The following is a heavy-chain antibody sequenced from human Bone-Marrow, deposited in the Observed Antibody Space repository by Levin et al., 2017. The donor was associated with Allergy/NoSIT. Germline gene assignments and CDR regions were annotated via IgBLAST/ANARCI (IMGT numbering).Heavy chain of an antibody. CDR1: GFTFRHFA. CDR2: ISASGGST. V-gene: IGHV3-23*01. J-gene: IGHJ1*01. CDR3: AKGEGGGWYRGFFQQ. D-gene: IGHD6-19*01. Sequence: PGGSLRLSCAASGFTFRHFAMAWVRQAPGRGLEWVSGISASGGSTYYADSVKGRFTISRDNSNNTLFLQMNSLRGEDTATYFCAKGEGGGWYRGFFQQWGQGTLVTVSS.